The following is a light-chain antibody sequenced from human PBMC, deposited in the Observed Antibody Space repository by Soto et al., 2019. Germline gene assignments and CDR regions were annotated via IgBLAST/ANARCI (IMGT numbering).Light chain of an antibody. CDR2: GAS. V-gene: IGKV3-20*01. CDR1: ESISSSY. CDR3: QQYSASPRT. J-gene: IGKJ2*01. Sequence: EIVLTQFPGTLSLSPGESATLSCRTSESISSSYLAWYQQRPGQPPRLLIYGASKTATGIPDRFSGSGSGTDFTLSISRLDPEDFGMYYCQQYSASPRTFGQGTKLEIK.